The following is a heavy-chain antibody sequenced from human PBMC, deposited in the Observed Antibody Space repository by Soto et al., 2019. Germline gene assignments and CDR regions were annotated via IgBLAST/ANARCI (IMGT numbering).Heavy chain of an antibody. CDR3: ASGASNYQQNYRHWFDP. J-gene: IGHJ5*02. D-gene: IGHD4-4*01. V-gene: IGHV4-34*01. CDR1: GGSFSGYY. CDR2: INHSGST. Sequence: SETLSLTCAVYGGSFSGYYWSWIRQPPGKGLEWIGEINHSGSTNYNPSLKSRVTISVDTSKNQFSLKLSSVTAADTAVYYCASGASNYQQNYRHWFDPWGQGTLVTVSS.